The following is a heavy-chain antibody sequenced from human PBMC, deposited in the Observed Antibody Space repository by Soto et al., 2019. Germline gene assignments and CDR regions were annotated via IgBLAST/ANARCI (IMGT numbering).Heavy chain of an antibody. Sequence: QVQLVESGGGVVQPGRSLRLSCAASGFTFSSYGMHWVRQAPGKGLEWVAVISYDGSNKYYADSVKGRFTISRDNSKNTLYLQRNSLRAEDTAVYYCANNVWLDYYYGMDVWGQGTTVTVSS. CDR2: ISYDGSNK. CDR3: ANNVWLDYYYGMDV. D-gene: IGHD3-9*01. V-gene: IGHV3-30*18. J-gene: IGHJ6*02. CDR1: GFTFSSYG.